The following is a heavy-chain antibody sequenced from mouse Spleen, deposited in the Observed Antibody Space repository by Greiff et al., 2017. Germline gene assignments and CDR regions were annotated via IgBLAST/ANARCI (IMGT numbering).Heavy chain of an antibody. J-gene: IGHJ2*01. CDR1: GFTFSSYG. CDR3: ARHYHYGSSSYFDY. CDR2: ISGGGSYT. V-gene: IGHV5-9-2*01. Sequence: EVQLVESGGGLVKPGGSLKLSCAASGFTFSSYGMSWVRQTPEKRLEWVATISGGGSYTYYPDSVKGRFTISRDNAKNNLYLQMSSLRSEDTALYYCARHYHYGSSSYFDYWGQGTTLTVSS. D-gene: IGHD1-1*01.